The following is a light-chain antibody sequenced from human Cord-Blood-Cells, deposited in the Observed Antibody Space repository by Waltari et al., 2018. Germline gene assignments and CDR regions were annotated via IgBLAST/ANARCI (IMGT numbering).Light chain of an antibody. Sequence: QSALTQPASVPGSPGQSITISCTGTSSDVGAYTHVSWYQQHPGKAPKLMIYEVSNRPSGVSNRFSGSKSGNTASLTISGLQAEDEADYYCSSYTSSSTYVFGTGTKVTVL. CDR3: SSYTSSSTYV. J-gene: IGLJ1*01. V-gene: IGLV2-14*01. CDR2: EVS. CDR1: SSDVGAYTH.